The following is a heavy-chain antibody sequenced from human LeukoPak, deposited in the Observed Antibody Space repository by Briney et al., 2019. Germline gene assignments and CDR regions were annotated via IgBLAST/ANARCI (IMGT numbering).Heavy chain of an antibody. J-gene: IGHJ4*02. CDR1: GCSISSHY. CDR3: ARDNWGVFDY. D-gene: IGHD7-27*01. CDR2: IYYSGST. Sequence: PSETLSLTCTVSGCSISSHYWSWIRQPPGKLLEWIGYIYYSGSTNYNPSLKSRVTISVDTYKNQFSLKLSCVTAADTAVYYCARDNWGVFDYWGQGTLVTVSS. V-gene: IGHV4-59*11.